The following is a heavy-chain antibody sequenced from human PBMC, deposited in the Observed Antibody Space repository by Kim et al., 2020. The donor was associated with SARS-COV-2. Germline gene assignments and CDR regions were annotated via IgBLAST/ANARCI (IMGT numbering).Heavy chain of an antibody. CDR3: TTDGADGFDY. CDR2: TT. J-gene: IGHJ4*02. D-gene: IGHD3-10*01. Sequence: TTDYAAPVKGRFTISRDDSKNTLYLQMDSLKTEDTAVYYCTTDGADGFDYWGQGTLVTVSS. V-gene: IGHV3-15*01.